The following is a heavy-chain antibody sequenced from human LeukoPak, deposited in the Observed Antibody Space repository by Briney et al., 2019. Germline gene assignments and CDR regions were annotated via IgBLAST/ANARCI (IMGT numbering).Heavy chain of an antibody. Sequence: GGPLNLSCAAPELTVGSTYIIWARKAPGKGLEWAPVIYRAGTTYSADSVKGRFTISRDTSKNTLYLQMNSLRAEDTAVYFCARVGIVVVPGFNAFDMWGQGTMVTVSS. D-gene: IGHD2-2*01. CDR3: ARVGIVVVPGFNAFDM. V-gene: IGHV3-66*02. J-gene: IGHJ3*02. CDR2: IYRAGTT. CDR1: ELTVGSTY.